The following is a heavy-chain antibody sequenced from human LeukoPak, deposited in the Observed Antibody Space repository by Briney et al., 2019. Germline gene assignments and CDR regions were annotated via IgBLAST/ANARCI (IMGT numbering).Heavy chain of an antibody. CDR3: ARDAEYSSGWSRYGWFDP. Sequence: GGSLRLSCAASGFTFSSYWMHWVRQAPGKGLVWVSRINSDGSSTSYADSVKGRFTISRDNAKNTLYLQMSSLRAEDTAVYYCARDAEYSSGWSRYGWFDPWGQGTLVTVSS. J-gene: IGHJ5*02. D-gene: IGHD6-19*01. CDR1: GFTFSSYW. V-gene: IGHV3-74*01. CDR2: INSDGSST.